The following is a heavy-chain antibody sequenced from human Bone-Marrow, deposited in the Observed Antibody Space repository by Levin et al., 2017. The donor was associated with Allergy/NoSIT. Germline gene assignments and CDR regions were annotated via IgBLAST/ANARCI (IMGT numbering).Heavy chain of an antibody. CDR2: ISGSGGNT. D-gene: IGHD4-17*01. J-gene: IGHJ4*02. CDR1: GFPFSSFA. V-gene: IGHV3-23*01. Sequence: GESLKISCAASGFPFSSFAMNWVRQAPGKGLEWVSGISGSGGNTYYADSLEGRFIISRDNSNNTLYLQINSLRAEDTAVYYCAKAWSVTTNYDYWGQGTLVTVSS. CDR3: AKAWSVTTNYDY.